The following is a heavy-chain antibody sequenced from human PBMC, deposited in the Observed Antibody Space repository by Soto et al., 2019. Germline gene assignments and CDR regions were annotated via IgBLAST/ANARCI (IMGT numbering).Heavy chain of an antibody. CDR3: ARGRVGRLAYYYDSSGYRYFDY. CDR1: GGSISSSNW. J-gene: IGHJ4*02. V-gene: IGHV4-4*02. CDR2: IYHSGST. Sequence: QVQLQESGPGLVKPSGTLSLTCAVSGGSISSSNWWGWVRQPPGKGLEWIGEIYHSGSTNYNPSLKSRVTISVDKSKNQFSLKLSSVTAADTAVYYCARGRVGRLAYYYDSSGYRYFDYWGQGTLVTVSS. D-gene: IGHD3-22*01.